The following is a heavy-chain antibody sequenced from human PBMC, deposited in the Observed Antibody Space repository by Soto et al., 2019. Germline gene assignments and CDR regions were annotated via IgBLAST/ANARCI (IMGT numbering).Heavy chain of an antibody. D-gene: IGHD3-22*01. CDR2: IYYSGST. Sequence: SETLSLTCTVSGGSISSGDYYWSWIRQPPGKGLEWIGYIYYSGSTYYNPSLKSRVTISVDTSKHQFSLKLSSVTAADTAVYYCAREPSRYYDSSGYYSIDYWGQGTLVTVSS. J-gene: IGHJ4*02. CDR3: AREPSRYYDSSGYYSIDY. CDR1: GGSISSGDYY. V-gene: IGHV4-30-4*01.